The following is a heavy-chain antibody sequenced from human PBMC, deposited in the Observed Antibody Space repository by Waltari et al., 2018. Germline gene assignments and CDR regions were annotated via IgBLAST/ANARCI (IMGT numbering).Heavy chain of an antibody. D-gene: IGHD3-16*01. CDR1: GFPFSSYS. CDR3: ANRGQGVKGSNY. Sequence: EVQLVESGGGLVQPGGSLRLSCAASGFPFSSYSMNWVRQAPGQGLEWVSYISSSSRTINNADCEKGRFTISRDNGKNTKYLKRNSLRGEDTAVYYCANRGQGVKGSNYWGQGTLVTVSS. J-gene: IGHJ4*02. CDR2: ISSSSRTI. V-gene: IGHV3-48*04.